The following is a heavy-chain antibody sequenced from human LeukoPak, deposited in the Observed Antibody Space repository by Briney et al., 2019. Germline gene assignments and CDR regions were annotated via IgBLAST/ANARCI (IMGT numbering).Heavy chain of an antibody. J-gene: IGHJ4*02. D-gene: IGHD2-2*01. CDR3: AKVPATEDF. Sequence: PGGSLRLSCAASGFSFRNFDMHWVRQAPGKGLEWVAVISPDEDNKYYADSVKGRFTISRDNSMNTLYLEMNNSRPEDTAMYYCAKVPATEDFWGRGTLVTVSS. CDR1: GFSFRNFD. CDR2: ISPDEDNK. V-gene: IGHV3-30*18.